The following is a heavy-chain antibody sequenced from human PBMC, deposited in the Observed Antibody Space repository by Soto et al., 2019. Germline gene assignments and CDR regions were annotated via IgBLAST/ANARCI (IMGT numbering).Heavy chain of an antibody. D-gene: IGHD6-19*01. V-gene: IGHV1-18*01. CDR3: AWIVYSQGLVQHWFDP. Sequence: GASVKVSCKASGYTFTSYGISWVRQAPGQGLEWMGWISAYNGNTNYAQKLQGRVTMTTDSSTSTAYIELRSLRSDDTAVYYCAWIVYSQGLVQHWFDPWGQETLVTVSS. J-gene: IGHJ5*02. CDR1: GYTFTSYG. CDR2: ISAYNGNT.